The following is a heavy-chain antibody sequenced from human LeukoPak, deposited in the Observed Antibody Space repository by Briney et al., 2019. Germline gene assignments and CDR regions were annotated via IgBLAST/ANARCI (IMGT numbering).Heavy chain of an antibody. D-gene: IGHD3-22*01. CDR1: RLTFNSNA. V-gene: IGHV3-23*01. Sequence: GGSLRLSCVVSRLTFNSNAMYWVRQAPGKGLEWVSGISVSGGSEYYADSVKGRFSVSRDNSKHTVYMQMNSLRAEDTAVYFCASHAHDYDSSGYFDSWGQGALVTVSS. CDR2: ISVSGGSE. J-gene: IGHJ4*02. CDR3: ASHAHDYDSSGYFDS.